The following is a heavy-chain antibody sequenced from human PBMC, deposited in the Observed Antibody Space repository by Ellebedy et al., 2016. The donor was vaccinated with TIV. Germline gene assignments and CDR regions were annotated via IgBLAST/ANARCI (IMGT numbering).Heavy chain of an antibody. CDR3: AREGTYSSSSFDY. V-gene: IGHV3-66*01. CDR1: GFTVSSNY. Sequence: GESLKISCAVSGFTVSSNYMSWVRQAPGKGLEWVSIIYSGGSTYYADSVKGRFTISRDNSKNTLYLQMNSLRAEDTAVYFCAREGTYSSSSFDYWGQGTLVTVSS. CDR2: IYSGGST. J-gene: IGHJ4*02. D-gene: IGHD6-13*01.